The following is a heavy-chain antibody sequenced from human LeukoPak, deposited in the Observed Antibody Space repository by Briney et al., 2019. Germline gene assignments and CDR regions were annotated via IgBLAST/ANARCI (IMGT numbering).Heavy chain of an antibody. CDR1: SGSVSSGSYY. J-gene: IGHJ4*02. V-gene: IGHV4-61*01. CDR3: ARDGLWFGESYFDY. CDR2: IYYSGST. D-gene: IGHD3-10*01. Sequence: SETLSLTCTVSSGSVSSGSYYWSWIRQPPGKGLEWIGHIYYSGSTNYNPSLKSRVTISVDTSKNQFSLKLSSVTAADTAVYYCARDGLWFGESYFDYWGQGTLVTVSS.